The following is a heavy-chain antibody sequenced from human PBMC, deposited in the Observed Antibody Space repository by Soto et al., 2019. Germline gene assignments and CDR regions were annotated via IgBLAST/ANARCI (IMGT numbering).Heavy chain of an antibody. CDR1: GGSISSGSYY. V-gene: IGHV4-39*01. D-gene: IGHD6-19*01. CDR3: ARKGSGWFRLFDY. CDR2: IYYSGST. J-gene: IGHJ4*02. Sequence: LSLTCTVSGGSISSGSYYWGWIRQPPGKGLEWIGSIYYSGSTYYNPSLKSRVTISVDTSKNQFSLKLSSVTAADTAVYYCARKGSGWFRLFDYWGQGTLVTVS.